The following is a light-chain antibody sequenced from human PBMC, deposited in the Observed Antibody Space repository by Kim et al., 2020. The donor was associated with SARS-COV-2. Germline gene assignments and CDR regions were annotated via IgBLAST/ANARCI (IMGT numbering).Light chain of an antibody. CDR2: GNS. V-gene: IGLV1-40*01. Sequence: VTTACNGSSPNIGAGYDVPWYRQLPGTAPKLLIYGNSNRPSGVPDRFSGSKSGTSASLAITGLQAEDEADYYCQSYDSSLSVVVFGGGTQLTVL. J-gene: IGLJ2*01. CDR1: SPNIGAGYD. CDR3: QSYDSSLSVVV.